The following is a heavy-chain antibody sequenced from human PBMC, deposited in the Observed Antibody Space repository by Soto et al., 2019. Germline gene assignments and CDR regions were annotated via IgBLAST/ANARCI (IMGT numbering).Heavy chain of an antibody. CDR2: FDPEDGET. Sequence: ASVKVSCKVSGYTLTELSMHWVRQAPGKGLEWMGGFDPEDGETIYAQKFQVRVTMTEEKSTDTAYMELSSLRSEDTAVYYCATPLRLYSSSSYYYYGMDVWGQGTTVTVSS. J-gene: IGHJ6*02. V-gene: IGHV1-24*01. CDR1: GYTLTELS. CDR3: ATPLRLYSSSSYYYYGMDV. D-gene: IGHD6-6*01.